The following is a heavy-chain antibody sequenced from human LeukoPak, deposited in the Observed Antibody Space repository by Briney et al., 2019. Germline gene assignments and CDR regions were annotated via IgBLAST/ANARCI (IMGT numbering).Heavy chain of an antibody. CDR2: VDPESGET. J-gene: IGHJ4*02. V-gene: IGHV1-69-2*01. CDR1: GYTFTDYY. Sequence: ASVKVSCKVSGYTFTDYYMHWVQQAPGKGLEWMGLVDPESGETIYAEKFQGRVTITADTPTDTAYMELSSLRSEDTAVYYCATAPKSYFDYWGQGTLVTVSS. CDR3: ATAPKSYFDY.